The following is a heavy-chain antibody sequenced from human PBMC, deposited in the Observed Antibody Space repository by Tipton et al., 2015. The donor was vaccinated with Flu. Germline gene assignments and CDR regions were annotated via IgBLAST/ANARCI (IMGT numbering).Heavy chain of an antibody. CDR3: ARGLFNYYDSSGYYF. CDR1: GGSFSGYY. Sequence: TLSLTCAVYGGSFSGYYWSWIRQPPGKGLEWIGEINHSGSTNYNPPLKSRVTISVDTSKNQFSLKLSSVTAADTAVYYCARGLFNYYDSSGYYFWGQGTLVTVSS. CDR2: INHSGST. D-gene: IGHD3-22*01. V-gene: IGHV4-34*01. J-gene: IGHJ4*02.